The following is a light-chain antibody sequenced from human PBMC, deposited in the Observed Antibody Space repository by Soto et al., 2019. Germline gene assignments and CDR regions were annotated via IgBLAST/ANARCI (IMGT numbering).Light chain of an antibody. CDR3: SSYAGSNNFVV. V-gene: IGLV2-8*01. J-gene: IGLJ2*01. Sequence: QSALTQPPSASGSPGQSVTISCTGTSSDVGDYTSVAWYQQHPGKVPKLMIYEVSKRPSGVPDRFSGSKSGSTASLTVSGLQAEDEGDYYCSSYAGSNNFVVFGGGTELTVL. CDR1: SSDVGDYTS. CDR2: EVS.